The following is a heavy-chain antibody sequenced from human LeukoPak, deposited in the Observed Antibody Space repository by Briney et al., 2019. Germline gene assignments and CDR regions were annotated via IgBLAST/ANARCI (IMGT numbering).Heavy chain of an antibody. V-gene: IGHV3-23*01. D-gene: IGHD3-3*01. J-gene: IGHJ5*02. CDR1: GFTFSSYA. Sequence: PGGSLRLSCAASGFTFSSYAMSWVRQAPGKGLEWVSAISSSGGSTYYADSVKGRFTISRDNSKNTLYLQMNSLRAEDTAVYYCAKVVNDFWSGYYPFWFDPWGQGTLVTVSS. CDR3: AKVVNDFWSGYYPFWFDP. CDR2: ISSSGGST.